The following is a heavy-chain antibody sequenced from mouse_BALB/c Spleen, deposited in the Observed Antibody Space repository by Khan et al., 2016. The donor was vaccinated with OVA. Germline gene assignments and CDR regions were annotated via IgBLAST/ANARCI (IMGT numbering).Heavy chain of an antibody. CDR3: ARSGDDFFAY. D-gene: IGHD2-12*01. J-gene: IGHJ3*01. Sequence: QMQLEESGAELVRPGSSMKISCTASGYAFSNYWMNWVSQGPGQGLEWIGQIYPGDGNTNNKGKFKEKGKLTADKTSSTAYMQLSSLTSRVYAMYFCARSGDDFFAYWGQGTLVTVSA. CDR2: IYPGDGNT. CDR1: GYAFSNYW. V-gene: IGHV1-80*01.